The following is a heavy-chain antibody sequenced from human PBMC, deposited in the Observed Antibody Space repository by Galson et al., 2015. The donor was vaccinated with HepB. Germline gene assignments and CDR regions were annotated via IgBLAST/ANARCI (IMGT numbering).Heavy chain of an antibody. Sequence: SVKVSCKASGYAYSSYGITWLRQAPGQGLEWMGWLSAYNGNTKYAQNLQGRVTMTTDTSTSTAYMELRSLRSDDTAIYYCARDRGLGTSCYDYWGQGTLVTVSP. V-gene: IGHV1-18*01. CDR2: LSAYNGNT. CDR3: ARDRGLGTSCYDY. D-gene: IGHD2-2*01. CDR1: GYAYSSYG. J-gene: IGHJ4*02.